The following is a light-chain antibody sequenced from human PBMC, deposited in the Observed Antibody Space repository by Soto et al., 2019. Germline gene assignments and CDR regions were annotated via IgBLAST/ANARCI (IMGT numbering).Light chain of an antibody. CDR1: QRIGTY. CDR2: GAS. CDR3: HQYISYRT. J-gene: IGKJ1*01. V-gene: IGKV1-16*01. Sequence: DIQMPLSSPTLSASLVARVTIPCRASQRIGTYLAWYQQKPGKAPRLLISGASSVQSGVPSRFSGSGSGTEFTLTISSLQPDDFATYYCHQYISYRTFAQGTKVDI.